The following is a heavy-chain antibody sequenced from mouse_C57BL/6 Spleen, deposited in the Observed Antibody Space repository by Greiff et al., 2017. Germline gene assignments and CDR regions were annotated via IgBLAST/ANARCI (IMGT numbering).Heavy chain of an antibody. J-gene: IGHJ3*01. D-gene: IGHD2-3*01. CDR1: GYSITSGYY. CDR2: ISYDGSN. Sequence: EVKLLESGPGLVKPSQSLSLTCSVTGYSITSGYYWNWIRQFPGNKLEWMGYISYDGSNNYNPSLKNRISITRDTSKNQFFLKLNSVTTEDTATYYCARERGGYYPFAYWGQGTLVTVSA. CDR3: ARERGGYYPFAY. V-gene: IGHV3-6*01.